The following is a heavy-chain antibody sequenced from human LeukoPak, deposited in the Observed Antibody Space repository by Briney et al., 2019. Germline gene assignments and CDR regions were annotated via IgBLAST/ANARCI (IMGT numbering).Heavy chain of an antibody. J-gene: IGHJ5*02. CDR1: GFTFSRYA. Sequence: RGSLRLSCAASGFTFSRYAMTWVRQAPGKVLEWVSVISGSAASTYYADSVKGRFTISRDNSKNTLYLQMNSLRAEDTAVYYCARIYDYYDSSGYYLDPWGQGTLVTVSS. CDR3: ARIYDYYDSSGYYLDP. CDR2: ISGSAAST. V-gene: IGHV3-23*01. D-gene: IGHD3-22*01.